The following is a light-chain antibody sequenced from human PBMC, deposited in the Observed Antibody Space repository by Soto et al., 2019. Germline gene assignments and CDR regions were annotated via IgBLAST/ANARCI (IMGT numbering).Light chain of an antibody. CDR3: QQYYSTPQT. Sequence: DIVMTQSPDSLAVSLGERATINCKSSQSIFYSSNNMNYLACYQQKAGQPPKMLIYWASTRESGVPDRFSGSGSGTHFTLTISSLQAEDVAVYYCQQYYSTPQTFGQGTKVEIK. J-gene: IGKJ1*01. V-gene: IGKV4-1*01. CDR2: WAS. CDR1: QSIFYSSNNMNY.